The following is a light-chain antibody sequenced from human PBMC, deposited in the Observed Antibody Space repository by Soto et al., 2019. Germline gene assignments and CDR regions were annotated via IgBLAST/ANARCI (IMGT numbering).Light chain of an antibody. V-gene: IGKV3-20*01. CDR1: ESISRGS. Sequence: DIVLTQSPGTLSVSPGEGATLYCRASESISRGSVAWYQHRPGQAPRLLIFGGFNRATGIPDRFSGSASGTDFTLTITRLDPEDSAVYYCQQYASSRPLTLGGGTKVDIK. CDR2: GGF. CDR3: QQYASSRPLT. J-gene: IGKJ4*01.